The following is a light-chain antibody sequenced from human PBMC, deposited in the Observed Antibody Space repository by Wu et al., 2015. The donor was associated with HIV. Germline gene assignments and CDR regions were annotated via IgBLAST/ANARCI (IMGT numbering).Light chain of an antibody. V-gene: IGKV3D-20*02. Sequence: EVVLTQSPGTLSLSPGERATLSCRASQSVNSLAWYQKRRGQAPRLLIYDTSRRVTGIPDRFVGSGSGTSFSLTITKLDPEDFAVYYCQQRGDWPLTFGGGTRVEIK. CDR2: DTS. CDR3: QQRGDWPLT. CDR1: QSVNS. J-gene: IGKJ4*01.